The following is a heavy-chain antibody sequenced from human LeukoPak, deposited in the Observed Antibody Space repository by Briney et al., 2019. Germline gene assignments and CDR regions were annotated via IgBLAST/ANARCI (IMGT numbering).Heavy chain of an antibody. Sequence: GGSLRLSCAASGFTFSSYAMSWVRQALGKGLEWVSAISGSGGSTYYADSVKGRFTISRDNAKNSVYLQMDSLRAEDTAVYYCARLVCSTIPCYGKFYFDSWGQGTLVPVSS. CDR2: ISGSGGST. CDR1: GFTFSSYA. CDR3: ARLVCSTIPCYGKFYFDS. J-gene: IGHJ4*02. V-gene: IGHV3-23*01. D-gene: IGHD2-2*01.